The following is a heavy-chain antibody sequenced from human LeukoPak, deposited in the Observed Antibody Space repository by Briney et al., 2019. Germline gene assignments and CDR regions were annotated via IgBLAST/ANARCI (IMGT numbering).Heavy chain of an antibody. CDR3: ARDSVWWSRGDFDY. D-gene: IGHD2-15*01. J-gene: IGHJ4*02. CDR1: GFTFSSYS. V-gene: IGHV3-21*01. CDR2: ISSSSSYI. Sequence: GGSLRLSCAASGFTFSSYSMNWVRQAPGKGLEWVSSISSSSSYIYYADSVKGRFTISRDNAKNSLYLQMNGLRAEDTAVYYCARDSVWWSRGDFDYWGQGTLVTVSS.